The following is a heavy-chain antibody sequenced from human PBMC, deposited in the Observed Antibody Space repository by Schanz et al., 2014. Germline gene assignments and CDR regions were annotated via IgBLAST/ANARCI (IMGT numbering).Heavy chain of an antibody. CDR3: ARGPLGTSP. CDR1: GFTFSDHF. Sequence: PGGSLRLSCAASGFTFSDHFMDWVRQAPGKGLEWVSYISSSSSYTNYADSVKGRFTISRDNAKNSLYLQMNSLRAEDTAVYYCARGPLGTSPWGQGTLVTVSS. D-gene: IGHD5-12*01. J-gene: IGHJ5*02. CDR2: ISSSSSYT. V-gene: IGHV3-11*05.